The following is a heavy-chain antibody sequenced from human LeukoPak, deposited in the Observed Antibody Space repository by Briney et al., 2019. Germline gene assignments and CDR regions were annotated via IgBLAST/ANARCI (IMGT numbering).Heavy chain of an antibody. V-gene: IGHV4-59*01. D-gene: IGHD6-19*01. J-gene: IGHJ4*02. CDR3: ARLIAVADPFDY. CDR2: IYSSGST. CDR1: GGSISSYY. Sequence: SETLSLTCTVSGGSISSYYWSWIRQPPGKGLEWIGYIYSSGSTNYNPSLKSRVTISVDTSKNQFSLKLSSVTAADTAVYYCARLIAVADPFDYWGQGTLVTVSS.